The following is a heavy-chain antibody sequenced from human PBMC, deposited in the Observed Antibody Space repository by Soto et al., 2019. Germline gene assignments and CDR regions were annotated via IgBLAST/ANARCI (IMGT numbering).Heavy chain of an antibody. V-gene: IGHV4-30-4*01. J-gene: IGHJ3*02. CDR1: GGSISSGDYY. CDR3: AREYVADRHHDAFDI. CDR2: IYYSGRT. D-gene: IGHD6-6*01. Sequence: QVQLQESVPGPVKPSQTLSLTCTVSGGSISSGDYYWSLIRQPPVKALEWLGYIYYSGRTYYNRSLQSRVTKSVDTSKNQFPLKLGSVTAADTAVYYCAREYVADRHHDAFDIWGQGTIVTVSS.